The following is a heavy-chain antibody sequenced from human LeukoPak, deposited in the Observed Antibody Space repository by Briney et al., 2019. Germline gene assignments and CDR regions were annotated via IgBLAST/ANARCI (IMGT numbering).Heavy chain of an antibody. V-gene: IGHV1-69*13. CDR3: AWSGYPYYYMDV. CDR1: GGTFSSYA. J-gene: IGHJ6*03. CDR2: IIPIFGTA. D-gene: IGHD3-3*01. Sequence: LVKVSCKASGGTFSSYAISWVRQAPGRGLEWMGGIIPIFGTANYAQKFQGRVTITADESTSTAYMELSSLRSEDTAVYYCAWSGYPYYYMDVWGKGTTVTVSS.